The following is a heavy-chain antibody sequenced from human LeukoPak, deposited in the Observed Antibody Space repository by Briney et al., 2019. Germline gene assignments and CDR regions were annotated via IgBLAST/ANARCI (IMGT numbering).Heavy chain of an antibody. CDR1: GFTFSNYA. Sequence: GGSLRLSRAASGFTFSNYAMTWVRQPPGKGLECVSAITGSGGGTYYADSVKGRFTISRDNSKNTLYLQMNSLRAEDTAIYYCAKRIPSWYYVDYWGQGTLVTVSS. CDR2: ITGSGGGT. D-gene: IGHD2-15*01. CDR3: AKRIPSWYYVDY. J-gene: IGHJ4*02. V-gene: IGHV3-23*01.